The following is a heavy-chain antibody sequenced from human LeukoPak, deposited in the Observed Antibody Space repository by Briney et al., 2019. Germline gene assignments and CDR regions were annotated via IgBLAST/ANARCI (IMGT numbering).Heavy chain of an antibody. D-gene: IGHD4-17*01. V-gene: IGHV3-33*01. Sequence: GGSLRLSCAASGFTFSSYGMHWVRQAPGKGLEGVAVIWYDGSNKYYADSVKGRFTISRDNSKNPLYLQMNSLRAEDTAVYYCASADYGDYYYYYGMDVWGKGTTVTVSS. J-gene: IGHJ6*04. CDR1: GFTFSSYG. CDR2: IWYDGSNK. CDR3: ASADYGDYYYYYGMDV.